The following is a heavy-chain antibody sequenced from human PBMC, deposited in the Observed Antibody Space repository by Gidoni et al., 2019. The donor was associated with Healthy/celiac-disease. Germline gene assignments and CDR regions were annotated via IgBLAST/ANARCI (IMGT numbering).Heavy chain of an antibody. Sequence: QVQLQESGPGLVKPSQTLSLPCTVSGGSISSGGYYWRGIRQHPGKGLEWIGYIYYSGSTYYNPSLKSRVTISVDTSKNQFSLKLSSVTAADTAVYYCASTDYGDYYFDYWGQGTLVTVSS. J-gene: IGHJ4*02. CDR2: IYYSGST. V-gene: IGHV4-31*03. CDR1: GGSISSGGYY. D-gene: IGHD4-17*01. CDR3: ASTDYGDYYFDY.